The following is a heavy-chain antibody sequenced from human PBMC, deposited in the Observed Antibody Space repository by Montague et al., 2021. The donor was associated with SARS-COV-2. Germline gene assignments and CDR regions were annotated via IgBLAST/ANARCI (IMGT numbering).Heavy chain of an antibody. V-gene: IGHV3-48*03. Sequence: SLRLSCAASGFTFSSYEINWVRQAPGKWLEWVSYITHSGSTIYYADSVKGRFTISRDNAKNSLYLQMSSLRAEDTAVYYCARQHDLWNGYFDYWGQGTLVTVSS. D-gene: IGHD3-3*01. CDR1: GFTFSSYE. CDR3: ARQHDLWNGYFDY. CDR2: ITHSGSTI. J-gene: IGHJ4*02.